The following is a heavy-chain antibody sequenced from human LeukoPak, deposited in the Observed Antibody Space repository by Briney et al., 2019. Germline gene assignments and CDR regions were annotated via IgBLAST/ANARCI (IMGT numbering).Heavy chain of an antibody. CDR2: INPSGGSI. J-gene: IGHJ6*02. V-gene: IGHV1-46*01. CDR1: GYTFTSYY. CDR3: ASGEVGVVYRAGGRYYYYYHAMDV. Sequence: ASVKVSCKASGYTFTSYYMHWVRQAPGQGLEWMGIINPSGGSISYAQKFQGRVTMTRDTSTSTVYMELSSLRSEDTAVYYCASGEVGVVYRAGGRYYYYYHAMDVWGQGTTVTVSS. D-gene: IGHD2-15*01.